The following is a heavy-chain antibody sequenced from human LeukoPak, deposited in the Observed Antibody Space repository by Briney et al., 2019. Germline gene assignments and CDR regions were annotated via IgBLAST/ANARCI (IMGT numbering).Heavy chain of an antibody. CDR2: IYYSGST. V-gene: IGHV4-59*08. D-gene: IGHD3-10*01. Sequence: SETLSLTCTVSGGSISSYYWSWIRQPPGKGLEWIGYIYYSGSTNYNPSLKSRVTISVDTSKNQFSLKLSSVTAADTAVYYCAGTEELWFGEPQDAFDIWGQGTMVTVSS. J-gene: IGHJ3*02. CDR3: AGTEELWFGEPQDAFDI. CDR1: GGSISSYY.